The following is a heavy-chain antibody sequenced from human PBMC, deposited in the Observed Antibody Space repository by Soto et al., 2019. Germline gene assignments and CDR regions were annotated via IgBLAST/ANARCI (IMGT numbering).Heavy chain of an antibody. CDR3: ARGRRYTF. J-gene: IGHJ4*02. CDR2: INPDGGAT. V-gene: IGHV1-46*01. Sequence: QVQVVQSGAEVKKPGASVSISCKTSGYPFTHYYMSWVRQAPGRGLEWMGKINPDGGATTFAQNFQGRLTITSDASTATVYMEMSSLTSDDTAVYYCARGRRYTFWGKGTLVSVSS. CDR1: GYPFTHYY. D-gene: IGHD1-1*01.